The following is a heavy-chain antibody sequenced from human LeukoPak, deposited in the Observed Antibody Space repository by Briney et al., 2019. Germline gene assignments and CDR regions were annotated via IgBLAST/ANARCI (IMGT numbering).Heavy chain of an antibody. Sequence: GGSLRLSCAASGFTFDDYAMHWVRQAPGKGLEWVSGISWNSGSIGYADSVKGRFTISRDNAKNSLYLQMNSLRAEDTALYYCAKDKFPLPAGMLAYWGQGTLVTVSS. CDR2: ISWNSGSI. D-gene: IGHD2-2*01. CDR3: AKDKFPLPAGMLAY. V-gene: IGHV3-9*01. CDR1: GFTFDDYA. J-gene: IGHJ4*02.